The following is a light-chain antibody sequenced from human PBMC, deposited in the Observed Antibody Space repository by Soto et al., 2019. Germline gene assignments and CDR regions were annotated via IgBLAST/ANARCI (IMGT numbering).Light chain of an antibody. J-gene: IGKJ1*01. CDR2: GAS. CDR3: QQYGSSLTWT. Sequence: IVLTQSPATLSLSPGERATLSCRASQSVSSSYLAWYQQKPGQAPRLLIYGASSRATGIPDRFSGSGSGTDFTLTISRLEPEDFAVYYCQQYGSSLTWTFGQGTKVDI. CDR1: QSVSSSY. V-gene: IGKV3-20*01.